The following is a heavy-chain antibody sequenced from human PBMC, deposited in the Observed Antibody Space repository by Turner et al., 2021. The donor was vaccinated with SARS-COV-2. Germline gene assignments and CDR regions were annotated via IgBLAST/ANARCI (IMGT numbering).Heavy chain of an antibody. Sequence: QVQLVQSGAEVKKPGASVKVSRKVSGYTLTELSMHWVRQAPGKGLEWMGGVDPEDAETIYAEKFQGRVTMTEDTSTDTAYMELSSLRSEDTAVYYCATGYAYCGGDCSIDYWGQGTLVTVSS. J-gene: IGHJ4*02. CDR1: GYTLTELS. CDR3: ATGYAYCGGDCSIDY. D-gene: IGHD2-21*02. CDR2: VDPEDAET. V-gene: IGHV1-24*01.